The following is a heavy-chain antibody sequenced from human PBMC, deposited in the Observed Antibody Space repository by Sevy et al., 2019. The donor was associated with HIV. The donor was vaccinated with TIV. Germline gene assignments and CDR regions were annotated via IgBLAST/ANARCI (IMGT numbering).Heavy chain of an antibody. V-gene: IGHV3-64D*06. CDR2: ISSNGGRT. CDR1: GFTFSSYA. CDR3: VKDPGYCSSTSCPVTYYGMDV. D-gene: IGHD2-2*01. Sequence: GGSLRLSCSASGFTFSSYAMHWVRQAPGKGLEYVSAISSNGGRTYYADSVKGRFTISRDNSKNTLYLQMSSLRAEDTAVYYCVKDPGYCSSTSCPVTYYGMDVWGQGTTVTVSS. J-gene: IGHJ6*02.